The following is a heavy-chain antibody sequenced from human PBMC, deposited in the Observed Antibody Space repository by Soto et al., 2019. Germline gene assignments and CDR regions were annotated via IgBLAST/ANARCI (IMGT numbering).Heavy chain of an antibody. V-gene: IGHV4-34*01. J-gene: IGHJ6*02. CDR1: GGSFSGYY. D-gene: IGHD6-19*01. CDR2: INHSGST. Sequence: SETLSLTCAVYGGSFSGYYWSWIRQPPGKGLEWIGEINHSGSTNYNPSLKSRVTISVDTSKNQFSLKLSSVTAADTAVYYCARGVRIAVILYYYGMDVWGQGXTVTVSS. CDR3: ARGVRIAVILYYYGMDV.